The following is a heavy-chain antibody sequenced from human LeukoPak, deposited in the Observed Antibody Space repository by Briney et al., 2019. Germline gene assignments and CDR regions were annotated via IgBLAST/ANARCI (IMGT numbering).Heavy chain of an antibody. CDR2: IYTSGST. V-gene: IGHV4-61*02. CDR3: ARGLRFRYCSSTSCNNWFDP. CDR1: GGSISSGSYY. Sequence: SETLSLTCTVSGGSISSGSYYWSWIRQPAGKGLEWIGRIYTSGSTNYNPSLKSRVSISVDTSKNQFSLKLSSVTAADTAVYYCARGLRFRYCSSTSCNNWFDPWGQGTLVTVSS. D-gene: IGHD2-2*01. J-gene: IGHJ5*02.